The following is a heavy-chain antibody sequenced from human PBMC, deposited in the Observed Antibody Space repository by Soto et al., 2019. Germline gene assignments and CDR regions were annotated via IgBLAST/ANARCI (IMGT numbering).Heavy chain of an antibody. V-gene: IGHV3-9*01. D-gene: IGHD3-22*01. CDR3: AKDIHDSSGYSLGFDY. Sequence: EVQLVESGGGLVQPGRSLRLSCAASGFTFDDYAMHWVRQAPGKGLEWVSGISWNSGSIGYADSVKGRFTISRDNAKNSMYLQMNSLRAEDTALYYCAKDIHDSSGYSLGFDYWGQGTLVTVSS. CDR2: ISWNSGSI. CDR1: GFTFDDYA. J-gene: IGHJ4*02.